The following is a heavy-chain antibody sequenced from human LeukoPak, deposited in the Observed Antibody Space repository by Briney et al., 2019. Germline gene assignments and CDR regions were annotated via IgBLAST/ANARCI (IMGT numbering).Heavy chain of an antibody. CDR3: ARVCGSTSCYTQNWFDP. J-gene: IGHJ5*02. Sequence: PSETLSLTCTVSGGSISSHYWSWIRQPPGKGLEWLGYIYYSGSTNYNPSLKSRVTISVDTSKNQFSLKLSSVTAADTAVYYCARVCGSTSCYTQNWFDPWGQGTLVTVSS. CDR2: IYYSGST. V-gene: IGHV4-59*11. D-gene: IGHD2-2*02. CDR1: GGSISSHY.